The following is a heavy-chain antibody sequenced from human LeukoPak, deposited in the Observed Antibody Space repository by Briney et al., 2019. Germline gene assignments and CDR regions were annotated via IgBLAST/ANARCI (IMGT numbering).Heavy chain of an antibody. V-gene: IGHV1-24*01. CDR3: ATDGGPLTSAGSF. CDR1: GYTLNELS. Sequence: RASVKVSCKVSGYTLNELSIHWVRQAPGEGLEWMGGLDPEDGETIYAQKFQGRVTMTEDTSTDTAYMELNSLRSEDTAVYYCATDGGPLTSAGSFWGQGTLVTVSS. D-gene: IGHD1-14*01. CDR2: LDPEDGET. J-gene: IGHJ4*02.